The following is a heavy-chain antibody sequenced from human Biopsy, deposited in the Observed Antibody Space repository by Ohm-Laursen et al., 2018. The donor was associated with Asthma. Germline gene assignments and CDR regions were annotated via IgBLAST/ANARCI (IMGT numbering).Heavy chain of an antibody. CDR3: ARGDSSNWSHYYFDY. Sequence: RAASGFTFGNFAMSWARQAPGKGLEWVSTIKTSGRGADYPDPAKGRFTISRDDSKNTLYLHMSSLRAEDTAVYYCARGDSSNWSHYYFDYWGQGTLVTVSS. J-gene: IGHJ4*02. V-gene: IGHV3-23*01. CDR1: GFTFGNFA. D-gene: IGHD3-22*01. CDR2: IKTSGRGA.